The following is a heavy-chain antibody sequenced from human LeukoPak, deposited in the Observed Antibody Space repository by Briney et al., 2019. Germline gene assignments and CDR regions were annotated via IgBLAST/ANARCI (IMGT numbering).Heavy chain of an antibody. Sequence: GGSLRLSCAASGFTFSSYGRYWVRQAPGKGLEWVAVISYDGSNKYYADSVKGRFTISRDNSKNTLYLQMNSLRAEDTAVYYCAKDLAVAAYYWGQGTLVTVSS. V-gene: IGHV3-30*18. CDR2: ISYDGSNK. J-gene: IGHJ4*02. CDR3: AKDLAVAAYY. CDR1: GFTFSSYG. D-gene: IGHD6-19*01.